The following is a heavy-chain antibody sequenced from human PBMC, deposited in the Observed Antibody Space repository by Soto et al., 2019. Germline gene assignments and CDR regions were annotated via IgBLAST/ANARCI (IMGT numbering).Heavy chain of an antibody. CDR1: GVSISSGDYY. D-gene: IGHD3-22*01. J-gene: IGHJ4*02. CDR3: ARRVYDSSGFDY. Sequence: PSETLSLTCTVSGVSISSGDYYWSWIRQPPGKGLEWIGYIYYSGSTYYNPSLKSRVTISVDTSKNQFSLKLSSVTAADTAVYYCARRVYDSSGFDYWGQGTLVTVSS. V-gene: IGHV4-30-4*01. CDR2: IYYSGST.